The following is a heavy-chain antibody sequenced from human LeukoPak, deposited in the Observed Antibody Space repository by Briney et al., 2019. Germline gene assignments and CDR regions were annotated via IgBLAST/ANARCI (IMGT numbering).Heavy chain of an antibody. J-gene: IGHJ6*03. CDR3: AKGGIPTGPYYYFYYMDV. CDR1: GFTFSRNV. V-gene: IGHV3-30*01. Sequence: GRSLRLSCAASGFTFSRNVMHWVRQAPGRGLEWVALISYDGNNKFYADSVKGRFTISRDNSRNTLFLQMNSLRGEDAAVYSCAKGGIPTGPYYYFYYMDVWGKGTAVTVSS. D-gene: IGHD3-10*01. CDR2: ISYDGNNK.